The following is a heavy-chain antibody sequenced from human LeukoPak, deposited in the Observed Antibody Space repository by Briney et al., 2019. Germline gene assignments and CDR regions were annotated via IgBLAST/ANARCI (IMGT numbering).Heavy chain of an antibody. V-gene: IGHV3-48*04. J-gene: IGHJ4*02. Sequence: PGGTLRLSCVASGFTFSSHGMNWVRQAPGKGLEWVSGIIPSGHTTYYADSVGGRFTISRDNAKSSLSLQMNSLRAEDTAVYYCARGHSNYGDYFDYWGQGTLVTVSS. CDR1: GFTFSSHG. CDR2: IIPSGHTT. CDR3: ARGHSNYGDYFDY. D-gene: IGHD4-11*01.